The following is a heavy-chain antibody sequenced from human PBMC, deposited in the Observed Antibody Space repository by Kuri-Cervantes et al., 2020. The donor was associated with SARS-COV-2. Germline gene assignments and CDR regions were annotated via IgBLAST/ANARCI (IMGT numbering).Heavy chain of an antibody. J-gene: IGHJ4*02. CDR1: GGTFSSYA. D-gene: IGHD5-24*01. Sequence: KISCAASGGTFSSYAISWVRQAPGQGLEWMGGIIPIFGTANYAQKFQGRVTITTDESTSTAYMELSSLRSEDTAVYYCARDARRDEGYYFDYWGQGTLVTVSS. CDR3: ARDARRDEGYYFDY. V-gene: IGHV1-69*05. CDR2: IIPIFGTA.